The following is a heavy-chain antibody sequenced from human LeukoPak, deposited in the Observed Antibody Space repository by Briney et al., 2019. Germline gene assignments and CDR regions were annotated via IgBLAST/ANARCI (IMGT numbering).Heavy chain of an antibody. CDR3: AKDRLDSSSWYHGSSAFDI. V-gene: IGHV3-23*01. CDR1: GFTFSSYA. Sequence: GGSLRVSCADSGFTFSSYAMSWVRQAPGKGVEWVSAISGSGGRTDYADSVKGRVTISRDNSKNTLYLQMNSLRAEDTAVYYCAKDRLDSSSWYHGSSAFDIWGQGTMVTVSS. D-gene: IGHD6-13*01. CDR2: ISGSGGRT. J-gene: IGHJ3*02.